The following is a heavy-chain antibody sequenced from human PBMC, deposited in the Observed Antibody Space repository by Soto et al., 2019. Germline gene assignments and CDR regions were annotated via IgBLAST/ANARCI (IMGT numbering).Heavy chain of an antibody. V-gene: IGHV3-23*01. CDR2: IYGGGNGP. CDR1: GFTFSDFA. Sequence: EVQVLESGGGLVQPGGSLRLSCAATGFTFSDFAMSWVRQAPGKGLEWVSGIYGGGNGPHYADSVKGRVTISRDNSKNTLYLQVNSLRAEDTAVYYCARMEGMDPWAYSFDYWGQGTLVTVSS. CDR3: ARMEGMDPWAYSFDY. J-gene: IGHJ4*02. D-gene: IGHD2-2*03.